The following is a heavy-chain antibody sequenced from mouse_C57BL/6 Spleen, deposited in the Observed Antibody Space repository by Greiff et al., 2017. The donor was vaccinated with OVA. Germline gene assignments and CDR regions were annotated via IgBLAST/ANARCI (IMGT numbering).Heavy chain of an antibody. CDR2: IDPSDSET. J-gene: IGHJ4*01. V-gene: IGHV1-52*01. CDR1: GYTFTSYW. D-gene: IGHD1-1*01. Sequence: QVQLKQPGAELVRPGSSVKLSCKASGYTFTSYWMHWVKQRPIQGLEWIGNIDPSDSETHYNQKFKDKATLTVDKSSSTAYMQLSSLTSEDSAVYYCARALTTVVGMDYWGQGTSVTVSS. CDR3: ARALTTVVGMDY.